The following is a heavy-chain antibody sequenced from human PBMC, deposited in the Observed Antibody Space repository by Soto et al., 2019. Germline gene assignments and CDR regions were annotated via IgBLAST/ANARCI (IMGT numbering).Heavy chain of an antibody. Sequence: GGSRRLSCVASGFTFGNYGLHWVRQPPGKGLEGVASILYHGSDRHYADSVKGRFTISRDDSKNTLYVQMDSLRADDTAVYYCAKDWYYTIDYWGQGT. J-gene: IGHJ4*02. V-gene: IGHV3-30*18. CDR1: GFTFGNYG. CDR2: ILYHGSDR. CDR3: AKDWYYTIDY. D-gene: IGHD3-3*01.